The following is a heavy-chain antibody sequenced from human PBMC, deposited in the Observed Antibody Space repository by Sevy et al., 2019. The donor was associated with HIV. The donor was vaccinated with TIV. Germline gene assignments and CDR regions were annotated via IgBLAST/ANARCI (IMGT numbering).Heavy chain of an antibody. V-gene: IGHV3-66*01. Sequence: GGSLRLSCAASGLSVSDNYMNWVRQAPGKGLELVSVIYSDGRTYYADSVKGRFTISRDNSKNTLYLHMNNLRPEDTAVYYCAKDVVGGYYDSSGYSDHWGQGTLVTVSS. CDR3: AKDVVGGYYDSSGYSDH. D-gene: IGHD3-22*01. J-gene: IGHJ4*02. CDR1: GLSVSDNY. CDR2: IYSDGRT.